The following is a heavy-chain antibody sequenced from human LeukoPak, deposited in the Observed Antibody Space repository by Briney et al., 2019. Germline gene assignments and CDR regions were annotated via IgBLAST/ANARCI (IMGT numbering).Heavy chain of an antibody. CDR2: IYYSGST. D-gene: IGHD4-17*01. CDR1: GGSISSSSYY. CDR3: ARDVGGDYAHFDY. J-gene: IGHJ4*02. Sequence: SETLSLTCTVSGGSISSSSYYWGWTRQPPGKGLEWIGSIYYSGSTYYNPSLKSRVTISVDTSKNQFSLKLSSVTAADTAVYYCARDVGGDYAHFDYWGQGTLVTVSS. V-gene: IGHV4-39*07.